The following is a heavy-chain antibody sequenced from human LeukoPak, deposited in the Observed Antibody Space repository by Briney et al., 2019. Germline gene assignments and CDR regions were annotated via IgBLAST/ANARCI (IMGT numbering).Heavy chain of an antibody. J-gene: IGHJ3*02. CDR3: ASCIAVGGALDI. CDR2: VYSNGTT. D-gene: IGHD6-19*01. V-gene: IGHV4-4*07. Sequence: NSADTLSLTCTVSGGSISSYYWSWIRQSAGKGLEWVGRVYSNGTTNSKPSLKSRITMSVDTSKKQFSLKLSSVTAADTAVYYCASCIAVGGALDIWGQGTLVSVST. CDR1: GGSISSYY.